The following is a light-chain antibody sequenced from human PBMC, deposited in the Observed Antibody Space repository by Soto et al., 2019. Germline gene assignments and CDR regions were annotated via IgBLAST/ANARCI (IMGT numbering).Light chain of an antibody. CDR3: QQRSNWPPT. J-gene: IGKJ4*01. Sequence: EIVLTQSPATLSLSPGERATLSCRASQSVSRYLAWYQQKPGQAPRLLIYDASNRATGIPARFSGSGYGTDFTLTISSLEPEDFAVYYCQQRSNWPPTFGGGTKVEIK. V-gene: IGKV3-11*01. CDR2: DAS. CDR1: QSVSRY.